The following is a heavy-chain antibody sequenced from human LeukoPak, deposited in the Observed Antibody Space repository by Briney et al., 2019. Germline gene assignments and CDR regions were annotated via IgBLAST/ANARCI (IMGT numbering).Heavy chain of an antibody. J-gene: IGHJ5*02. Sequence: SETLSPTCTVSAYSISNGFVWGWIRQPPGKGLEWIASIYHSGTTYYNPSLKSQVTMSVDTSKNQFSLRLSSVTAADTAVYYCTRLSHVAGAPKVSWFDPWGQGTLVTVSS. CDR3: TRLSHVAGAPKVSWFDP. D-gene: IGHD1-26*01. V-gene: IGHV4-38-2*02. CDR1: AYSISNGFV. CDR2: IYHSGTT.